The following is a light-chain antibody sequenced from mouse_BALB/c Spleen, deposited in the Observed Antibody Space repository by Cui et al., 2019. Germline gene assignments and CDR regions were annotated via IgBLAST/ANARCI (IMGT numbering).Light chain of an antibody. Sequence: QIVLPPSPALMSASPGEKVTMTCSASSSVSYMYWYQQKPRSSPKPWIYLTSNLASGVPARFSGSGSGTSYSLTISSMEAEDAATYYCQQWSSNPLTFGAGTKLELK. J-gene: IGKJ5*01. CDR3: QQWSSNPLT. CDR1: SSVSY. CDR2: LTS. V-gene: IGKV4-68*01.